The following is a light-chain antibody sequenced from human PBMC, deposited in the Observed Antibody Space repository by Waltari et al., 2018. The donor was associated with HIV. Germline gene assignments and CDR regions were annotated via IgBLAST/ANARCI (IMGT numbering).Light chain of an antibody. V-gene: IGLV2-14*01. CDR2: EVS. CDR3: SSYTSGNAVL. J-gene: IGLJ2*01. CDR1: RSAVGTYNS. Sequence: QSALTQPASVSGSPGQSITISCTGSRSAVGTYNSVSWYQQHPVKAPKLIIYEVSNRPSGVSNRFSGSKSGSTASLTISGLQAEDEADYYCSSYTSGNAVLFGGGTKVTVL.